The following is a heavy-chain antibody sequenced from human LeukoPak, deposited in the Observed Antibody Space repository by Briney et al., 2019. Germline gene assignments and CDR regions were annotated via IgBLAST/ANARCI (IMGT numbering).Heavy chain of an antibody. Sequence: PGGSLRLSCVASGFTFSSYGMHWVGQAPGKGLEWVAFIPYDGSNKYYADSVKGRFTISRDNSKNTLFLQMNSLRAEDTAVYYCARLWVAARGVGDYWGQGTLVTVSS. J-gene: IGHJ4*02. CDR2: IPYDGSNK. D-gene: IGHD6-6*01. CDR3: ARLWVAARGVGDY. V-gene: IGHV3-30*19. CDR1: GFTFSSYG.